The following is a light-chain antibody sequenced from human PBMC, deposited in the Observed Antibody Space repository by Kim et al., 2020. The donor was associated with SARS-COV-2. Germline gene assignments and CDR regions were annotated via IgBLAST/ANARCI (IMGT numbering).Light chain of an antibody. CDR3: SSYAGKV. V-gene: IGLV2-8*01. CDR1: SSDVGGYNY. Sequence: GSPGQSGTISCTGTSSDVGGYNYVSGYQQHPGKAPKLMIYEVSKRPSGVPDRFSGSKSGNTASLTVSGLQAEDEADYYCSSYAGKVFGTGTKVTVL. CDR2: EVS. J-gene: IGLJ1*01.